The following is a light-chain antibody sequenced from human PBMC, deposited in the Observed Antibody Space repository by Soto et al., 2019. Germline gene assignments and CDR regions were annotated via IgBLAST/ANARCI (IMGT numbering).Light chain of an antibody. CDR2: AAS. CDR3: QQYTTYYS. CDR1: QSISSY. J-gene: IGKJ2*03. V-gene: IGKV1-39*01. Sequence: DIQMTQSPSSLSASVGDRVTITCRASQSISSYLNWYQQKPGKAPKLLIYAASSLQSGVPSRFSGSGSGADFTLTISSLQPDDFGTYYCQQYTTYYSFGQGTKVDIK.